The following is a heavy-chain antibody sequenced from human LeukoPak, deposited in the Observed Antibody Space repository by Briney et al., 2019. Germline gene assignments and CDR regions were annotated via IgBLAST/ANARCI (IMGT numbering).Heavy chain of an antibody. CDR1: GFTFSSYG. J-gene: IGHJ4*02. CDR2: ISYDGSNK. Sequence: PGGSLRLSCAASGFTFSSYGMHWVRQAPGKGLEWVAVISYDGSNKYYADSVKGRFTISRDNSKNTLYLQMNSLRAEDTAVYYCARRLRGGYYFDYWGQGTLVTVSS. CDR3: ARRLRGGYYFDY. D-gene: IGHD3-16*01. V-gene: IGHV3-30*03.